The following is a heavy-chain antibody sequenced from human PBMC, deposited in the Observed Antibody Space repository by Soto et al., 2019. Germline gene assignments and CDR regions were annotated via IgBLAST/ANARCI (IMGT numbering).Heavy chain of an antibody. CDR2: IYSGGST. J-gene: IGHJ4*02. CDR1: GFTVSSNY. CDR3: ARLIAVASLFDY. D-gene: IGHD6-19*01. V-gene: IGHV3-53*01. Sequence: PGGSLRLSCAASGFTVSSNYMSWVRQAPGKGLEWVSVIYSGGSTYYADSVKGRFTISRDNSKNTLYLQMNSLRAEDTAVYYCARLIAVASLFDYWGQGTLVTVSS.